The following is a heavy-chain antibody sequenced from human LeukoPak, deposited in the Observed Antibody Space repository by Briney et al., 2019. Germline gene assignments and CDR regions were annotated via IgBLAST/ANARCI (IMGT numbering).Heavy chain of an antibody. V-gene: IGHV4-59*01. CDR2: IYYSGST. J-gene: IGHJ3*02. D-gene: IGHD3-10*01. CDR3: ASLWFGELWGAFDI. CDR1: GGSISSYY. Sequence: SETLSLTCTVSGGSISSYYWSWIRQPPGKGLEWIGYIYYSGSTNYNPSLKSRVTISVDTSKNQFSLKLSSVTAADTAVYYCASLWFGELWGAFDIWGQGTMVTVSS.